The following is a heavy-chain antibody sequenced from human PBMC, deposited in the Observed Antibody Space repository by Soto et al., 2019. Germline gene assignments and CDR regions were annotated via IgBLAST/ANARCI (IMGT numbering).Heavy chain of an antibody. V-gene: IGHV3-48*02. CDR3: VRDDMWAFDF. CDR2: ISIGSGSI. CDR1: GFSFSNYA. Sequence: EVQLVESGGGLVQPGGSRSVSCAASGFSFSNYAMNWVRQAPGQGLEWVSYISIGSGSIFYADSVKGRFTISRDDAKNSLYMQMNTLRDEDTAVYYCVRDDMWAFDFWGQGTMVTVSS. D-gene: IGHD2-15*01. J-gene: IGHJ3*01.